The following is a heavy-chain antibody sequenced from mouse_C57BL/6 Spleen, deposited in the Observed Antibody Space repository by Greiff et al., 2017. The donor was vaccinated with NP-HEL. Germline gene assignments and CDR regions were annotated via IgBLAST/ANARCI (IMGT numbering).Heavy chain of an antibody. D-gene: IGHD1-1*01. CDR3: ARDRLLLFAY. Sequence: DVHLVESGGGLVKPGGSLKLSCAASGFTFSSYAMSWVRQTPEKRLEWVATISDGGSYTYYPDNVKGRFTISRDNAKNNLYLQMSHLKSEDTAMYYCARDRLLLFAYWGQGTLVTVSA. V-gene: IGHV5-4*01. J-gene: IGHJ3*01. CDR1: GFTFSSYA. CDR2: ISDGGSYT.